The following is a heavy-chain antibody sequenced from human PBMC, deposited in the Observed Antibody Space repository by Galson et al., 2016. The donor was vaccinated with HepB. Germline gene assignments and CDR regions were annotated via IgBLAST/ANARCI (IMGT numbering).Heavy chain of an antibody. D-gene: IGHD3-3*01. V-gene: IGHV3-30*04. CDR1: GFTFSNYA. CDR2: ISYDGRNK. CDR3: ARDTYYDFWNGYSGYYYGMDV. J-gene: IGHJ6*02. Sequence: SLRLSCAASGFTFSNYAMYWVRQAPGKGLEWLTLISYDGRNKFYADSVKGRFTISRDNSKSTLYLQMNSLRAEDTAVYYCARDTYYDFWNGYSGYYYGMDVWSQGTTVSVSS.